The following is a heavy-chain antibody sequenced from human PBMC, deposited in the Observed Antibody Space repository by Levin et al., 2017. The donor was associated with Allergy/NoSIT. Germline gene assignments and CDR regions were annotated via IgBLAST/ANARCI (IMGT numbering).Heavy chain of an antibody. CDR3: ARGHHAFDT. CDR2: IYFSGTT. CDR1: GASMHGHY. J-gene: IGHJ3*02. Sequence: SQTLSLTCTVSGASMHGHYWTGIRQPPGKALEWIGHIYFSGTTIYSPSLESRVTISLHTSNDQFSLRLTSVTAADTAMYYCARGHHAFDTWGQGTMVTVSS. V-gene: IGHV4-59*11.